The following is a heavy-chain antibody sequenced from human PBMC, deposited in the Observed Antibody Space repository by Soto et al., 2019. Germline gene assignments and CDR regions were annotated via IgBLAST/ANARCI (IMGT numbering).Heavy chain of an antibody. Sequence: QVQLQESGPGLVKPSETLSLTCTVSGGSISSYYWNWIRQPPGKGLEWIGFIYYSGSTNYNPSLKSRVTISVDTSKTQFSLKLSSVTAADTAVYYCARYSGHDYGRFGPCGQGNLVTVS. CDR3: ARYSGHDYGRFGP. D-gene: IGHD5-12*01. CDR1: GGSISSYY. CDR2: IYYSGST. J-gene: IGHJ5*02. V-gene: IGHV4-59*01.